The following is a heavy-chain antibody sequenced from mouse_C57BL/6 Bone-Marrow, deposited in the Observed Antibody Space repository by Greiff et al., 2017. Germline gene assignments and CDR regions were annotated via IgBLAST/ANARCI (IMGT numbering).Heavy chain of an antibody. CDR3: ARYDYDGTSFDY. J-gene: IGHJ2*01. V-gene: IGHV1-52*01. D-gene: IGHD2-4*01. CDR2: IDPSDSET. CDR1: GYTFTSYW. Sequence: VQLQQPGAELVRPGSSVKLSCKASGYTFTSYWMLWVKQRPIQGLEWIGNIDPSDSETHYNQKFKDKATLTVDKSSSTAYMQLSSLTSEDSAVYYCARYDYDGTSFDYWGQGTTLTVSS.